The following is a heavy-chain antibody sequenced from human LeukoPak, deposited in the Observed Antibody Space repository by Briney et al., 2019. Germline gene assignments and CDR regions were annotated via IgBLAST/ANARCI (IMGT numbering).Heavy chain of an antibody. Sequence: GSLRLSCAASGFTFSDYYMSWIRQPPGKGLEWIGEINHSGSTNYNPSLKSRVTISVDTSKNQFSLKLSSVTAADTAVYYCARGFRGSTIFGVVSYYFDYWGQGTLVTVSS. CDR2: INHSGST. D-gene: IGHD3-3*01. CDR1: GFTFSDYY. J-gene: IGHJ4*02. V-gene: IGHV4-34*01. CDR3: ARGFRGSTIFGVVSYYFDY.